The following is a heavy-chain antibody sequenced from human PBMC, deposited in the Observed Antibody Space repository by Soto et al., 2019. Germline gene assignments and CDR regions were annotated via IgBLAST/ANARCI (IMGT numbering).Heavy chain of an antibody. CDR3: ARDRAHYDFWSGYQY. Sequence: ASVKVSRKASGHTFTSYGISWVRQAPGQGLEWMGWISAYNGNTNYAQKLQGRVTMTTDTSTSTAYMELRSLRSDDTAVYYCARDRAHYDFWSGYQYWGQGTLVTVSS. V-gene: IGHV1-18*01. CDR2: ISAYNGNT. J-gene: IGHJ4*02. CDR1: GHTFTSYG. D-gene: IGHD3-3*01.